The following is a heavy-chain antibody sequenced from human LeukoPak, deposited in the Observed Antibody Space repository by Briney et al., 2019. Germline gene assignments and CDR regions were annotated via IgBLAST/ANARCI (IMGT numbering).Heavy chain of an antibody. Sequence: SETLSLTCTVSGGSISSSMYYWSWIRQPPGKGLEWIGEINHSGSTNYNPSLKSRVTISVDTSKNQFSLKLSSVTAADTAVYYCARASGRLPFYYYYGMDVWGQGTTVTVSS. D-gene: IGHD6-25*01. CDR1: GGSISSSMYY. CDR2: INHSGST. J-gene: IGHJ6*02. CDR3: ARASGRLPFYYYYGMDV. V-gene: IGHV4-39*07.